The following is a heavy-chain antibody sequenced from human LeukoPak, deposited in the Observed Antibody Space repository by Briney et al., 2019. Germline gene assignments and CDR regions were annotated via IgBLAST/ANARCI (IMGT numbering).Heavy chain of an antibody. CDR1: GFIFSSYA. Sequence: PGGSLRLSCAASGFIFSSYAMHWVRQAPGKGLEWVAVISYDGSNKYYADSVKGRFTISRDNSKNTLYLQMNSLRAEDTAVYYCECRDSYRYWGQGTLVTVSS. J-gene: IGHJ4*02. D-gene: IGHD2-2*01. V-gene: IGHV3-30-3*01. CDR3: ECRDSYRY. CDR2: ISYDGSNK.